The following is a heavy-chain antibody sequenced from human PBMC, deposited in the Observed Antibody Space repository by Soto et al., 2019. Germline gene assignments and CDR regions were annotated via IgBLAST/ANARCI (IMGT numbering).Heavy chain of an antibody. CDR3: ASGLWNDVSRNDY. CDR1: GGTFCSYA. Sequence: SVKVSCKASGGTFCSYAISWVRQAPGQGLEWMGGIIPIFGTANYAQRFQGRVTITADESTSTAFMELSSLRSEDTAVYYCASGLWNDVSRNDYWGQGTLVTVSS. V-gene: IGHV1-69*13. D-gene: IGHD1-1*01. J-gene: IGHJ4*02. CDR2: IIPIFGTA.